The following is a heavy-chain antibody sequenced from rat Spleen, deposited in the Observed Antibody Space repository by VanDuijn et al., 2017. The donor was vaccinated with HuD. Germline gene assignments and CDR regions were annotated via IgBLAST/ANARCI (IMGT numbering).Heavy chain of an antibody. D-gene: IGHD1-11*01. CDR1: GLSFSNYD. Sequence: EVQLVESGGGLVQPGRSMKLSCAASGLSFSNYDMTWIRQAPGRGLEWVASITNASGRTYYSDFVKGRFTISRDTAQNTLYLQMNNLRSEDTATYYCATDHYGSSYWYFDFWGPGTMVTVSS. J-gene: IGHJ1*01. CDR3: ATDHYGSSYWYFDF. CDR2: ITNASGRT. V-gene: IGHV5-31*01.